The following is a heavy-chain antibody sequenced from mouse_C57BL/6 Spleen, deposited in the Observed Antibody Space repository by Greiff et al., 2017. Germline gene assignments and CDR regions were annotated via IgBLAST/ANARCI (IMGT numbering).Heavy chain of an antibody. CDR1: GYTFTSYW. J-gene: IGHJ3*01. Sequence: VQLQQPGAELVKPGASVKLSCKASGYTFTSYWMHWVKQRPGRGLEWIGRIHPNSGGTKYNEKFKSKATLTVDKPSSTAYMQLSSLTSEDAAVYYCATCSSWFAYWGQGTMVTVSA. V-gene: IGHV1-72*01. CDR2: IHPNSGGT. CDR3: ATCSSWFAY.